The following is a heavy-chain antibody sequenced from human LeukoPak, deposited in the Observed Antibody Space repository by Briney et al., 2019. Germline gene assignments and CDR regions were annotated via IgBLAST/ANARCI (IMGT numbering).Heavy chain of an antibody. Sequence: SETLSLTCTVSGGSISDYYWSWIRQPPGKGLEWIGYIYYSGSTNYNPSLQSRVTISVDTSKNQFSLKMSSVTAADTAAYYCARPRTGYLWYFDYWGQGSLVTVSS. D-gene: IGHD3/OR15-3a*01. CDR1: GGSISDYY. CDR3: ARPRTGYLWYFDY. V-gene: IGHV4-59*08. J-gene: IGHJ4*02. CDR2: IYYSGST.